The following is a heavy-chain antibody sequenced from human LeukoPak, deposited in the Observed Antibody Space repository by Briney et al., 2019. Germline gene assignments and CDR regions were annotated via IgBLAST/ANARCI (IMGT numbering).Heavy chain of an antibody. V-gene: IGHV3-48*01. CDR2: ISSSSSTI. Sequence: TGGSLRLSCAASGFIFTSYSMNWVRQAPEKGLEWVSYISSSSSTIYYADSVKGRFTISRDNAKNSLYLQMNSLRAEDTAVYYCARQRAGFTVTTSDYWGQGTLVTVSS. CDR1: GFIFTSYS. D-gene: IGHD4-17*01. CDR3: ARQRAGFTVTTSDY. J-gene: IGHJ4*02.